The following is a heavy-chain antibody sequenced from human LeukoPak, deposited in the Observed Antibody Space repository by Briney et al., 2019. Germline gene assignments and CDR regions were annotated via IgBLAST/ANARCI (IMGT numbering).Heavy chain of an antibody. D-gene: IGHD6-13*01. CDR3: ASSSSPYRSSNYYYYGMDV. Sequence: GGSLRLSCAASGFTFSNYNMNGLPQAPGKGLEGVSYISRSSIMIYYADSVEGRLTISRDNAKNSLYLQMNSLRAEDTAVYYCASSSSPYRSSNYYYYGMDVWGQGTTVTVSS. CDR1: GFTFSNYN. CDR2: ISRSSIMI. J-gene: IGHJ6*02. V-gene: IGHV3-48*01.